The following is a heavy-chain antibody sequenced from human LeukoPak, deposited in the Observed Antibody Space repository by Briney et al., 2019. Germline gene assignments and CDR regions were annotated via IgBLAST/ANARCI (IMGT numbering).Heavy chain of an antibody. D-gene: IGHD3-10*01. CDR1: GFSFSTYG. CDR2: IWYDASKK. V-gene: IGHV3-33*01. CDR3: ARDPPKASGSYFIGGPDY. Sequence: GGPLRLSCAASGFSFSTYGFHCVRQAPGKGLEWVAMIWYDASKKYFADSVKGRFTISRDNSKNTLYLEMNSLRAEGTAVYYCARDPPKASGSYFIGGPDYWGQGTLVTVSS. J-gene: IGHJ4*02.